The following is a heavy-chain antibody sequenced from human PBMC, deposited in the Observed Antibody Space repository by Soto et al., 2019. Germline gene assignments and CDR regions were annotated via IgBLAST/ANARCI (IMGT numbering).Heavy chain of an antibody. D-gene: IGHD6-19*01. CDR2: IWYDGSNK. Sequence: GGSLRLSCAASGFTFSSYGMHWVRQAPGKGLEWVAVIWYDGSNKYYADSVKGRFTISRDNSKNTLYLQMNSLRAEDTAVYYCARAVRIIQWLPGYWGQGTLVTVSS. V-gene: IGHV3-33*01. CDR1: GFTFSSYG. CDR3: ARAVRIIQWLPGY. J-gene: IGHJ4*02.